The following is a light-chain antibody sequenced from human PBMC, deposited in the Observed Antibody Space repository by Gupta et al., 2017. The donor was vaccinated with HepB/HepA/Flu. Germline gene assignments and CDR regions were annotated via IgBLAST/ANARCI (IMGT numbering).Light chain of an antibody. Sequence: DIQMTQSPSSLSASVGDRVTITCRASQSISTYLNWYQQKPGKAPKLLIYTASSLDSGVPSRFSGSGSRTDFTLTITRLQAEDFAAYYCQQSYRTPWTFGQGTKVKIK. CDR3: QQSYRTPWT. V-gene: IGKV1-39*01. J-gene: IGKJ1*01. CDR1: QSISTY. CDR2: TAS.